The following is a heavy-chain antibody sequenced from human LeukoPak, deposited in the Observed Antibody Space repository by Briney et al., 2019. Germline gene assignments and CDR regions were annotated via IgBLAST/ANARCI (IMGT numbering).Heavy chain of an antibody. CDR3: TRLALVTTSGAFSDY. Sequence: GGSLRLSCAASEFTFSSHDMRWVRQAPGKGLEWVSSIVHIGTGTYYADSVKGRFTISRDNSENTLFLQMNSLSAEDTAVYYCTRLALVTTSGAFSDYWGQGTLVTVSS. CDR2: IVHIGTGT. J-gene: IGHJ4*02. D-gene: IGHD4-17*01. V-gene: IGHV3-23*01. CDR1: EFTFSSHD.